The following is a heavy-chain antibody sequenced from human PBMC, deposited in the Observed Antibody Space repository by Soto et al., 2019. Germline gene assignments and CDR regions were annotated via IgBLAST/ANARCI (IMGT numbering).Heavy chain of an antibody. CDR2: IIPIFGTA. CDR1: GGTFSSYS. V-gene: IGHV1-69*13. J-gene: IGHJ5*02. D-gene: IGHD3-3*01. CDR3: ARGNTIFGVVIPYNWFDP. Sequence: ASVKVSCKASGGTFSSYSISWVRQAPGQGLEWMGGIIPIFGTANYAQKFQGRVTITADESTSTAYMELSSLRSEDTAVYYCARGNTIFGVVIPYNWFDPWGQGTLVTVSS.